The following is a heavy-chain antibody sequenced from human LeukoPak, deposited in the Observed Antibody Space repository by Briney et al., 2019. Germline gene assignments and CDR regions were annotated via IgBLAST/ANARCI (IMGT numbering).Heavy chain of an antibody. Sequence: SETLSLTCAVYGGSFSGYYWSWIRQPPGKGLEWIGEINHSGSTNYNPSPKSRVTISVDTSKNQFSLKLSSVTAADTAVYYCARVQGHSRTEMAYYYDSSGYYYADYWGQGTLVTVSS. CDR2: INHSGST. D-gene: IGHD3-22*01. V-gene: IGHV4-34*01. CDR3: ARVQGHSRTEMAYYYDSSGYYYADY. J-gene: IGHJ4*02. CDR1: GGSFSGYY.